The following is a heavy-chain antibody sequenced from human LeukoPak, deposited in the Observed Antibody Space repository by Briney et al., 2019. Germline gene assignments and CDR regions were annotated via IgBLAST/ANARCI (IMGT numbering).Heavy chain of an antibody. Sequence: GGSLRLSCAASGFTFSSYSMNWVRQAPGKGLEWVANIKQDGSEKYYVDSVKGRFTISRDNAKNSLYLQMNSLRAEDTAVYYCARDRLALGATTGYWGQGTLVTVSS. J-gene: IGHJ4*02. CDR2: IKQDGSEK. CDR1: GFTFSSYS. V-gene: IGHV3-7*01. CDR3: ARDRLALGATTGY. D-gene: IGHD1-26*01.